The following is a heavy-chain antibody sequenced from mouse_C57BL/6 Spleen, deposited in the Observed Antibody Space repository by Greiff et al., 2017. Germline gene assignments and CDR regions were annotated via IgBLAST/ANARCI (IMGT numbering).Heavy chain of an antibody. CDR3: ARDDYESFAY. J-gene: IGHJ2*01. CDR2: IDPEDGET. Sequence: VQLQQSGAELVKPGASVKLSCTASGFNIKDYYMHWVKQRTEQGLEWIGRIDPEDGETKYAPKFPGKATITADTSSNTAYLQLSSLTSEDTAVYYCARDDYESFAYWGQGTTLTVSS. D-gene: IGHD2-4*01. CDR1: GFNIKDYY. V-gene: IGHV14-2*01.